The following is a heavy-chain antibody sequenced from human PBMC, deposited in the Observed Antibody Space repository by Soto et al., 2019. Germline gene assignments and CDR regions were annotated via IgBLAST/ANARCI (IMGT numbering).Heavy chain of an antibody. D-gene: IGHD6-13*01. Sequence: ASVKVSCKVSGYTITALSMHWVRQAPGKGLEWMGRFDPEDGEIIYAQKFQGRVTMTEDTSADTAYMELSSLRSEDTSVYYCATSSTWYKGAFDIWGQGTMVTV. CDR1: GYTITALS. J-gene: IGHJ3*02. CDR2: FDPEDGEI. CDR3: ATSSTWYKGAFDI. V-gene: IGHV1-24*01.